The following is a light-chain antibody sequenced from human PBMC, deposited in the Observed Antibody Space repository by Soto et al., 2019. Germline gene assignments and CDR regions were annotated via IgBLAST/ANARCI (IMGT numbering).Light chain of an antibody. V-gene: IGKV1-8*01. CDR1: QGISSY. Sequence: AIRMTQSPSSLSASTGDRVTITCRASQGISSYLAWYQQKPGKAPKLLIYAASSVQSWVPSRFKGSGTGTDFTLPLSCLQCEDFTTYCCDQYYRYPTHTFGQGTKLELK. J-gene: IGKJ2*01. CDR3: DQYYRYPTHT. CDR2: AAS.